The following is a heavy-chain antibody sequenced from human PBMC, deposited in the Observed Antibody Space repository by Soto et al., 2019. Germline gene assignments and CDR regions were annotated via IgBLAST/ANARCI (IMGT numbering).Heavy chain of an antibody. CDR2: IYYSGST. D-gene: IGHD3-10*01. CDR1: GGSVSSGSYY. Sequence: SETLSLTCTVSGGSVSSGSYYWSWIRQPPGKGLEWIGYIYYSGSTNYNPSLKSRVTISVDTSKNQFSLKLSSVTAADTAVYYCARDYGSGSYLKLNWFDTWGQGTLVTISS. V-gene: IGHV4-61*01. CDR3: ARDYGSGSYLKLNWFDT. J-gene: IGHJ5*02.